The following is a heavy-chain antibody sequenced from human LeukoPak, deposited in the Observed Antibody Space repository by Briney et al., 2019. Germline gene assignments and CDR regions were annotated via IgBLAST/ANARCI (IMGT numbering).Heavy chain of an antibody. CDR1: GGSISSYY. CDR2: IYYSGST. CDR3: ARAGVYSSREFDP. J-gene: IGHJ5*02. Sequence: KTSETLSLTCTVSGGSISSYYWSWIRQPPGKGLEWIGYIYYSGSTNCNPSLKSRVTISVDTSKNQFSLKLSSVTAADTAVYYCARAGVYSSREFDPGGQGTLVTVSS. D-gene: IGHD6-13*01. V-gene: IGHV4-59*08.